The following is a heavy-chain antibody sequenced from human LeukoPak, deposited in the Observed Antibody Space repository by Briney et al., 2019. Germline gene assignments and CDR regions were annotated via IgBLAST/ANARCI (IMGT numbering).Heavy chain of an antibody. CDR2: INHSGST. D-gene: IGHD3-16*01. J-gene: IGHJ4*02. Sequence: SETLSLTCAVYGGSFSGYYWSWIRQPPRKGLEWIGEINHSGSTNYNPSLKSRVTISVDTSKNQFSLKLSSVTAADTAVYYCARVPWGGYFDYWGQGTLVTVSS. V-gene: IGHV4-34*01. CDR3: ARVPWGGYFDY. CDR1: GGSFSGYY.